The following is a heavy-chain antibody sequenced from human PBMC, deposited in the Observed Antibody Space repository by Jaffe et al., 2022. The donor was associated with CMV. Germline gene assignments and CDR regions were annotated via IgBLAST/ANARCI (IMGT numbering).Heavy chain of an antibody. CDR1: GFTFSSYG. V-gene: IGHV3-33*08. CDR3: ARDRQYRITREFDY. CDR2: IWYDGSNK. D-gene: IGHD3-10*01. J-gene: IGHJ4*02. Sequence: QVQLVESGGGVVQPGRSLRLSCAASGFTFSSYGMHWVRQAPGKGLEWVAVIWYDGSNKYYADSVKGRFTISRDNSKNTLYLQMNSLRAEDTAVYYCARDRQYRITREFDYWGQGTLVTVSS.